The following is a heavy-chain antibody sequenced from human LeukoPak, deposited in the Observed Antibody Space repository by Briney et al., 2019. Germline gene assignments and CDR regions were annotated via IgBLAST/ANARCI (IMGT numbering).Heavy chain of an antibody. CDR1: GFTFSSYE. D-gene: IGHD3-22*01. V-gene: IGHV3-48*03. J-gene: IGHJ4*02. CDR3: ARSPHLPLEYYYDSSGYWYYFDY. CDR2: ISSSGSTI. Sequence: GGSLRLSCAASGFTFSSYEMNWVRQAPGKGLEWVSYISSSGSTIYYADSVKGRFTISRDNAKNSLYLQMNSLRAEDTAVYYCARSPHLPLEYYYDSSGYWYYFDYWGQGTLVTVSS.